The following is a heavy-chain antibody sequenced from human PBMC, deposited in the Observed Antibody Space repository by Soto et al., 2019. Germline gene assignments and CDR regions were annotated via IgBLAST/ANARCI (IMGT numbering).Heavy chain of an antibody. V-gene: IGHV3-23*01. CDR2: ISGSGGST. D-gene: IGHD3-22*01. Sequence: EVQLLESGGGLVQPEGSLRLSCAASGFTFSSYAMSWFRQAPGKGLEWVSAISGSGGSTYYADSVKGRFTISRDNSKNTLYLQMNSLRAEDTAVYYCAKDTSGYYYLGDAFDIWGQGTMVTVSS. CDR1: GFTFSSYA. CDR3: AKDTSGYYYLGDAFDI. J-gene: IGHJ3*02.